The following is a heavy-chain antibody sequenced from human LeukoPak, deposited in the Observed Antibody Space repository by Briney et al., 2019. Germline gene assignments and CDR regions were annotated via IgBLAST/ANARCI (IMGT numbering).Heavy chain of an antibody. D-gene: IGHD6-19*01. CDR1: GYTFTSYY. J-gene: IGHJ4*02. CDR2: INPSGGST. V-gene: IGHV1-46*01. Sequence: GASVKVSCKASGYTFTSYYMHWVRQAPGQGLEWMGIINPSGGSTSYAQKFQGRVTMTWDMSTSTVYMELSSLRSEDTAVYYCARDRGGVSSSGWYYFDYWGQGTLVTVSS. CDR3: ARDRGGVSSSGWYYFDY.